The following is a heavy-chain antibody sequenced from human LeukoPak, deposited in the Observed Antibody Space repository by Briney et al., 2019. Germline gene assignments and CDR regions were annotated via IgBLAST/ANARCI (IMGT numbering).Heavy chain of an antibody. CDR1: GFTFSSYT. V-gene: IGHV3-21*01. CDR3: ARDIWPLGWGQKGAFDI. J-gene: IGHJ3*02. CDR2: ISGSSSYI. Sequence: PGGSLRLSCAASGFTFSSYTMNWVRQAPGKGLEWVSSISGSSSYIYYADSVKGRFTISRDNAKNSLSLQMNSLRAEDTAVYYCARDIWPLGWGQKGAFDIWGQGTMVTVSS. D-gene: IGHD2-21*02.